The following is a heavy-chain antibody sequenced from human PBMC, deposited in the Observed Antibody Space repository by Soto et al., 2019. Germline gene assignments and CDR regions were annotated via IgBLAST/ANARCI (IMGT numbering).Heavy chain of an antibody. CDR1: GFTFDDYA. V-gene: IGHV3-9*01. Sequence: EVQLVESGGGLVQPGRSLRLSCAASGFTFDDYAMHWVRQAPGKGLEWVSGISWNSGSIGYADSVKGRFTISRDNAKNSLYLQMNSLRAEDTALYYCAKDGISAAYVAGYYFDYWGQGTLVTVSS. D-gene: IGHD2-2*01. CDR2: ISWNSGSI. CDR3: AKDGISAAYVAGYYFDY. J-gene: IGHJ4*02.